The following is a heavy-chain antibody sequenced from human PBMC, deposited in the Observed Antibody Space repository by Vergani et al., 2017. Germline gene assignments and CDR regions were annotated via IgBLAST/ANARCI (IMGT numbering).Heavy chain of an antibody. D-gene: IGHD4-23*01. J-gene: IGHJ5*02. CDR3: ARLGMTTVVTPLDGWFDP. V-gene: IGHV4-61*02. CDR2: IYTSGGT. Sequence: QVQLQESGPGLVKPSQTLSLTCTVSGGSISSGSYYWSWIRQPAGKGLEWIGRIYTSGGTNYNPSLKSRGTISVDTSKNQFSLKLSSVTAADTAVYYCARLGMTTVVTPLDGWFDPWGQGTLVTVSS. CDR1: GGSISSGSYY.